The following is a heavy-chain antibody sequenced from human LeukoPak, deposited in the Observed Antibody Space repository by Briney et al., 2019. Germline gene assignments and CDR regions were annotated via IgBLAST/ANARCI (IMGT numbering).Heavy chain of an antibody. CDR2: INHRGSA. Sequence: SETLSLTCAVYDGSFSGYYCSWIRQPPGKGLEGMGEINHRGSANYNPSLKSRGTILLDTSKNQFSLKLSSVTAADTAVYYCAKSNGYGLIDIWGQGTMVTVSS. CDR3: AKSNGYGLIDI. D-gene: IGHD3-10*01. CDR1: DGSFSGYY. V-gene: IGHV4-34*01. J-gene: IGHJ3*02.